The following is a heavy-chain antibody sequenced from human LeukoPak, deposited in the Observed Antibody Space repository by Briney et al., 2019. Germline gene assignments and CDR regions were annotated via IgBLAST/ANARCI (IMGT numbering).Heavy chain of an antibody. V-gene: IGHV3-13*01. J-gene: IGHJ3*02. CDR2: IGTAGDT. Sequence: GGSLRLSCAASGFTFGSYDMHWVRQATGKGLEWVSAIGTAGDTYYPGSVKGRFTISRENAKNSLYLQMNSLRAGDTAVYYCATSHTTSGAFDIWGQGTMVTVSS. CDR3: ATSHTTSGAFDI. D-gene: IGHD3-16*01. CDR1: GFTFGSYD.